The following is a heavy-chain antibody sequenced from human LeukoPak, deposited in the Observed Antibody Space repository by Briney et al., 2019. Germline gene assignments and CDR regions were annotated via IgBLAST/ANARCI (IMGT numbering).Heavy chain of an antibody. D-gene: IGHD2-15*01. V-gene: IGHV4-4*07. CDR1: GGSTGNFY. CDR2: IYTSGNT. J-gene: IGHJ6*04. CDR3: ARGYCSGGRCPEVGKPDV. Sequence: PSETLSLTCTVSGGSTGNFYWNWIRQPAGKGLEWIGRIYTSGNTNYNPSLKSRVTMSVDTSKNQFSLKLRSVTAADTAVYYCARGYCSGGRCPEVGKPDVWGKGTTVTVSS.